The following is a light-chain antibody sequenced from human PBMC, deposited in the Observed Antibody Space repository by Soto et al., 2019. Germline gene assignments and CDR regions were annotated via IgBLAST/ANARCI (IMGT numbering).Light chain of an antibody. CDR3: ATWDDGLSGVL. CDR2: KSD. Sequence: QSVLTQPPSASGTPGQRVSITCSGSDSNIGSNSVHWYQQVPGMAPKLLVYKSDQRPSGVPDRFSGSKSVTSASLAISGLRAEDEAEYYCATWDDGLSGVLFGGVTKLTVL. CDR1: DSNIGSNS. V-gene: IGLV1-47*01. J-gene: IGLJ2*01.